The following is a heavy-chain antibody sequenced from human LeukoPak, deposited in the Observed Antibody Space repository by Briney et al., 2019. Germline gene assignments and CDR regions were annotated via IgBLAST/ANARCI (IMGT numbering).Heavy chain of an antibody. J-gene: IGHJ6*03. D-gene: IGHD3-3*01. Sequence: ASVKVSCKASGGTFSSYAISWVRQAPGQGLEWMGGIIPIFGTANYAQKFQGRVTITADKSTSTAYMELSSLRSDDTAVYYCARDVFNDFWSGSFYYYYYMDVWGKGTTVTVSS. CDR3: ARDVFNDFWSGSFYYYYYMDV. V-gene: IGHV1-69*06. CDR1: GGTFSSYA. CDR2: IIPIFGTA.